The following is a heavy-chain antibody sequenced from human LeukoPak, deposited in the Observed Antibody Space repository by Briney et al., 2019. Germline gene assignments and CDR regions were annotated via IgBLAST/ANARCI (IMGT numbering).Heavy chain of an antibody. D-gene: IGHD4-17*01. Sequence: AGGSLRLSCAASGFTFSIYSMNWVRQAPGKGLEWVSSISSSSSYIYYADSVKGRFTISRDNAKNSLYLQMNSLRAEDTAVYYCAREPYGDYTHWGQGTLVTVSS. CDR2: ISSSSSYI. V-gene: IGHV3-21*01. J-gene: IGHJ4*02. CDR3: AREPYGDYTH. CDR1: GFTFSIYS.